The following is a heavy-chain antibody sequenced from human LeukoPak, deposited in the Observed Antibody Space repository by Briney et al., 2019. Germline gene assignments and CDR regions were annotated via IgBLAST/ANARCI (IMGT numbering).Heavy chain of an antibody. J-gene: IGHJ6*03. Sequence: PSETLSLTCTVSGGSISSYYWSWIRQPAGKGLEWIGRIYTSGSTNYNPSLKSRVTMSVDTSKNQFSLKLSSVTAADTAVYYCARASCSSTSCYPSKYYYYYMDVWGKGTTVTVSS. D-gene: IGHD2-2*01. CDR3: ARASCSSTSCYPSKYYYYYMDV. CDR1: GGSISSYY. V-gene: IGHV4-4*07. CDR2: IYTSGST.